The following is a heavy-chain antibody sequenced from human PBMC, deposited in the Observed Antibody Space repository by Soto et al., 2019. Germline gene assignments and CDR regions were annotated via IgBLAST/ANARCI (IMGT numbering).Heavy chain of an antibody. Sequence: QLHLVQSGAVVKKPGASVTVSCSASGYPVTAYYMHWVRQAPGRGLEWMGGINPATGAAKYTQTFQGRVTMTRDTATSTVFMELGGLPSGDTAGFYWARGGGVGVAGSAAFDMWGQGTLVTVSS. CDR1: GYPVTAYY. D-gene: IGHD3-3*01. CDR2: INPATGAA. V-gene: IGHV1-2*02. J-gene: IGHJ3*02. CDR3: ARGGGVGVAGSAAFDM.